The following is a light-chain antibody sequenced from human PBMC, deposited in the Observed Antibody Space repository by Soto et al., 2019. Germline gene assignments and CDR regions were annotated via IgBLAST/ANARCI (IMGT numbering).Light chain of an antibody. CDR2: RDN. J-gene: IGLJ1*01. Sequence: QSVLTQPPSASGTPGQTVTISCSGSSSNIKSNDVYWYQQVPGTAPKLLIYRDNERPSGVPDRFSGSKSGTSASLAISGLQSEDEADYYCAAWDDSLSGLVFGTGTKLTVL. CDR3: AAWDDSLSGLV. V-gene: IGLV1-47*01. CDR1: SSNIKSND.